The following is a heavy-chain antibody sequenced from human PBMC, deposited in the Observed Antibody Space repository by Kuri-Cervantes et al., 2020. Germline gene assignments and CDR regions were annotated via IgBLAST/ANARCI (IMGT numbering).Heavy chain of an antibody. CDR3: ASCTTPDAFDI. CDR1: GFTFSDYY. CDR2: ISSSGSTI. V-gene: IGHV3-11*01. J-gene: IGHJ3*02. Sequence: GESLKISCAASGFTFSDYYMSWIRQAPGKGLEWVSYISSSGSTIYYADSVKGRFTISRDNAKNSLYLQMNSLRAEDTAVYYCASCTTPDAFDIWGQGTMVTVSS. D-gene: IGHD1-26*01.